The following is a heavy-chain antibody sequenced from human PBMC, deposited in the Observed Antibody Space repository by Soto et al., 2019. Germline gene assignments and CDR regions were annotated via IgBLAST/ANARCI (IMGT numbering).Heavy chain of an antibody. V-gene: IGHV1-2*04. CDR3: ARGVDGDYPSDY. CDR1: GYTFTGYY. J-gene: IGHJ4*02. D-gene: IGHD4-17*01. Sequence: ASVKVSCKASGYTFTGYYMHWVRQAPGQGLEWMGWINPNSGGTNYAQKFQDWVTMTRDTSISTAYMELSRLRSDDTAVYYCARGVDGDYPSDYWGQGTLVTVSS. CDR2: INPNSGGT.